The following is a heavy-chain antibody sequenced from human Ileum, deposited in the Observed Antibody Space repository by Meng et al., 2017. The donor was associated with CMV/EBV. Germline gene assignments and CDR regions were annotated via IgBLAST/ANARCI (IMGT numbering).Heavy chain of an antibody. CDR3: TRGQYGKYGYVDY. CDR2: SNNEGRTT. D-gene: IGHD3-10*01. J-gene: IGHJ4*02. Sequence: TCRFTFRRDWMHRVRQVPGKRGVWGSGSNNEGRTTKNADSGKGGYTVSRDNAKNILYMQMNSVRDEDTSVYYCTRGQYGKYGYVDYWGQGALVTVSS. CDR1: RFTFRRDW. V-gene: IGHV3-74*03.